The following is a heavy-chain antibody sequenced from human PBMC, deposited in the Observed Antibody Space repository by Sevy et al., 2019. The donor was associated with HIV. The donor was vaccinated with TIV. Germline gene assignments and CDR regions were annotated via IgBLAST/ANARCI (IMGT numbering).Heavy chain of an antibody. CDR1: GYTFTGYY. D-gene: IGHD3-3*01. V-gene: IGHV1-2*04. Sequence: ASVKVSCKASGYTFTGYYMHWVRQAPGQGLEWMGWINPNSGGTNYAQKFQGWVTMTRETSISTAYMELSRLRPDDTAVYYCARGHLGDFWSGYYPSPPYYYYYGMDVWGQGTTVTVSS. J-gene: IGHJ6*02. CDR2: INPNSGGT. CDR3: ARGHLGDFWSGYYPSPPYYYYYGMDV.